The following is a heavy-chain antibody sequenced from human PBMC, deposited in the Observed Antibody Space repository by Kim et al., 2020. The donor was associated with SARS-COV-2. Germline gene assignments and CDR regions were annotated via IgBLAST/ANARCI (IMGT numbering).Heavy chain of an antibody. Sequence: ASVKVSCKASGYTFSNFYMDWVRQAPGQGLEWVGVINAGRGNTDYAQKFQGRVTMTRDTSTSTVYMELGSLRSEDTAVYYCARVYPRGIYGLSYGTPDYWGQGTLVTVSS. J-gene: IGHJ4*02. V-gene: IGHV1-46*01. CDR1: GYTFSNFY. CDR3: ARVYPRGIYGLSYGTPDY. CDR2: INAGRGNT. D-gene: IGHD5-18*01.